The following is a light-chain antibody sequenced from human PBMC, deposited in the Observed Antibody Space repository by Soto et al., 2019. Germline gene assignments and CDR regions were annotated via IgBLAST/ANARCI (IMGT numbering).Light chain of an antibody. CDR1: QSVANSF. Sequence: EIVLTQSPGTLSLSPGERATLSCRASQSVANSFLAWYQQRPGQAPRLLIYGASIRATGIPDRFSGSGSGPDFTLTISSLEPEDFPAYHCQQYGSSPTTFGQGTKLEIK. CDR2: GAS. J-gene: IGKJ2*01. CDR3: QQYGSSPTT. V-gene: IGKV3-20*01.